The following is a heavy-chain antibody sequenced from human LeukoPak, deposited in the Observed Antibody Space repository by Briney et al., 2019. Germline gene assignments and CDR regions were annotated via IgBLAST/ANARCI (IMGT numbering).Heavy chain of an antibody. Sequence: SETLSLTCTVSGGSISSYYWSWIRQPPGKGLEWIGYIYYSGSTNYNPSLKGRVTMSVDTSKNQFSLKLSSVTAADTAVYYCARGLSGYGRGGYYMDVWGKGTTVTVSS. D-gene: IGHD5-18*01. J-gene: IGHJ6*03. CDR1: GGSISSYY. CDR3: ARGLSGYGRGGYYMDV. CDR2: IYYSGST. V-gene: IGHV4-59*12.